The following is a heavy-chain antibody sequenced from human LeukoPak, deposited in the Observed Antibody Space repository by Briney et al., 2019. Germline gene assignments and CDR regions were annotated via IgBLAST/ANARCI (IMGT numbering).Heavy chain of an antibody. CDR2: FDPEDGET. J-gene: IGHJ6*02. CDR1: GYTLTELS. CDR3: ATGANCSSTSCPFPYYYYGMDV. V-gene: IGHV1-24*01. D-gene: IGHD2-2*01. Sequence: ASVNVSCKVSGYTLTELSMHWVRQAPGKGLEWMGGFDPEDGETIYAQKFQGRVTMTEDTSTDTAYMELSSLRSEDTAVYYCATGANCSSTSCPFPYYYYGMDVWGQGTTVTVSS.